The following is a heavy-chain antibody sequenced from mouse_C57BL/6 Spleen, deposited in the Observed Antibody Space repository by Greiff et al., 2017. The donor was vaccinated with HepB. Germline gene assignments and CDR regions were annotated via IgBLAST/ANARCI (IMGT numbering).Heavy chain of an antibody. CDR3: ARAPDFDY. CDR2: ISYDGSN. J-gene: IGHJ2*01. V-gene: IGHV3-6*01. CDR1: GYSITSGYY. Sequence: EVQLVESGPGLVKPSQSLSLTCSVTGYSITSGYYWNWIRQFPGNKLEWMGYISYDGSNNYNPSLKNRISITRDTSKNQFFLKLNSVTTEDTATYYCARAPDFDYWGQGTTLTVSS.